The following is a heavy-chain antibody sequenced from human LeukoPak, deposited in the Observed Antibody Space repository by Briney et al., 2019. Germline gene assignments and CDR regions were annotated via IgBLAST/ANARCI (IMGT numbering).Heavy chain of an antibody. CDR3: ARGGPTVGTDY. V-gene: IGHV3-7*01. CDR1: GFTFRNYW. J-gene: IGHJ4*02. D-gene: IGHD1-26*01. Sequence: PGGSLRLSCAGSGFTFRNYWMNWVRQAPGKGLEWVANIKEDVSEKYYVDSVRGRFTVSRDNAKNSLYLQINSLRADDTAVYYCARGGPTVGTDYWGQGTLVTVSS. CDR2: IKEDVSEK.